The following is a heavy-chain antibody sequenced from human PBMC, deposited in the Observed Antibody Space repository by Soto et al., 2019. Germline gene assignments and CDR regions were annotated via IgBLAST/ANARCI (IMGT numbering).Heavy chain of an antibody. D-gene: IGHD1-7*01. CDR3: ARGAPPELD. Sequence: QVQLVQSGAEMKKPGASVKVSCKASGYTFTSYGISWVRQAPGQGLEWMGWIRPYNGNTNYAQKLXGRVALTTDTSSRTAYMELRSLSSDDTAVYYCARGAPPELDWGQGTLVTVSS. V-gene: IGHV1-18*01. J-gene: IGHJ4*02. CDR2: IRPYNGNT. CDR1: GYTFTSYG.